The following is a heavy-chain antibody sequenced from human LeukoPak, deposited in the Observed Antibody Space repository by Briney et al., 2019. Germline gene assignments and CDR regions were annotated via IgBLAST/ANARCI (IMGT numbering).Heavy chain of an antibody. CDR2: ISWNSGSI. CDR1: GFTFDDYA. V-gene: IGHV3-9*01. D-gene: IGHD3-22*01. Sequence: GGSLRLSCAASGFTFDDYAMHWVRQAPGKGLEWVSGISWNSGSIGYADSVKGRFTISRDNAKNSLYLQMNSLRAEDTALYYCAKDIWRYDSRRDAFDIWGQGTMVTVSS. CDR3: AKDIWRYDSRRDAFDI. J-gene: IGHJ3*02.